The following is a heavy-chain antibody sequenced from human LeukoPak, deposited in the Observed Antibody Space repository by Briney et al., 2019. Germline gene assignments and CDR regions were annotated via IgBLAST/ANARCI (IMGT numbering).Heavy chain of an antibody. CDR1: GYTFTGYY. CDR2: IKPNSGGT. Sequence: ASVKVSCKASGYTFTGYYMLLVRQPPGQGLEWIGRIKPNSGGTNYAQKFQGRISMTRDKSMSTLNMESSRLRSDDTDVYYCARGGTMVGGHDAFDIWGQGTMVTVSS. CDR3: ARGGTMVGGHDAFDI. D-gene: IGHD4/OR15-4a*01. J-gene: IGHJ3*02. V-gene: IGHV1-2*05.